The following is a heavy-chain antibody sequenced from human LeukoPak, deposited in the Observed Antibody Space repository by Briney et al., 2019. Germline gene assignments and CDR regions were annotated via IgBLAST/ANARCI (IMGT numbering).Heavy chain of an antibody. J-gene: IGHJ4*02. D-gene: IGHD6-19*01. CDR3: ARGLRYSSGSSPGYFDY. CDR2: IKQDGSEK. V-gene: IGHV3-7*01. Sequence: PGGSLRLSCAASGFTFSSYWMSWVRQAPGKGLEWVANIKQDGSEKYYVDSVKGRFTISRDNAKNSLYLQMNSLRAEDTAVYYCARGLRYSSGSSPGYFDYWGQGTLVTVSS. CDR1: GFTFSSYW.